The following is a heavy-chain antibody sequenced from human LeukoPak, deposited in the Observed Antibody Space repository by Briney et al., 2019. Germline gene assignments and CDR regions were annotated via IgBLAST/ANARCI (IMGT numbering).Heavy chain of an antibody. CDR2: LNGEASSA. CDR1: GFTFSNYW. Sequence: GGSLRLSCIASGFTFSNYWMHWVRQAPGKGLEWVSRLNGEASSADYADSVMGRFTISRDNAKNTLYLQMKSLRAEDTAVYYCARVGATTFYWGQGTLVTVFS. D-gene: IGHD1-26*01. J-gene: IGHJ4*02. V-gene: IGHV3-74*01. CDR3: ARVGATTFY.